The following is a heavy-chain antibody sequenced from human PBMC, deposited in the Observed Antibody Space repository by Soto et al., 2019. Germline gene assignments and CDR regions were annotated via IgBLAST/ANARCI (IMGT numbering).Heavy chain of an antibody. CDR1: GFTFSSYA. D-gene: IGHD4-17*01. J-gene: IGHJ6*02. V-gene: IGHV3-30-3*01. CDR2: ISYDGSNK. Sequence: QVQLVESGGGVVQPGRSLRLSCAASGFTFSSYAMHWVRQAPGKGLEWVAVISYDGSNKYYADSVKGRFTICRDNSKNTLYLQMNSLRAEDTAVYYCARDYGDYPNYYGMDVWGQGTTVTVSS. CDR3: ARDYGDYPNYYGMDV.